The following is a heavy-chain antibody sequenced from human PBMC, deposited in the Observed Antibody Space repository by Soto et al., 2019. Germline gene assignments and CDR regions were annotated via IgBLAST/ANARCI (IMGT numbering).Heavy chain of an antibody. CDR2: LHHGGST. Sequence: LSLTCDVSRYSINNNNWWSWVRQPPGGGLEWIGELHHGGSTNYNPSLESRATFSVDISKNQFFLKLSSVTAADTAVYYCTKNSASALDYWGQGTLVTVSS. V-gene: IGHV4-4*02. J-gene: IGHJ4*02. CDR3: TKNSASALDY. D-gene: IGHD4-4*01. CDR1: RYSINNNNW.